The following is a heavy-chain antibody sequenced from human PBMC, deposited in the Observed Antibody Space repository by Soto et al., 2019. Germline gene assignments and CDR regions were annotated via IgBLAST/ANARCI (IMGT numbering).Heavy chain of an antibody. J-gene: IGHJ6*02. CDR3: ARDEFIMDWNYLVPLGYYYGMDV. D-gene: IGHD1-7*01. Sequence: GASVKVSCKASGYTFTSYGISWVRQAPGQGLEWMGWISAYNGNTNYAQKLQGRVTMTTDTSTSTAYVELRSLRSEDTAVYYCARDEFIMDWNYLVPLGYYYGMDVWGQGTTVTVSS. V-gene: IGHV1-18*01. CDR1: GYTFTSYG. CDR2: ISAYNGNT.